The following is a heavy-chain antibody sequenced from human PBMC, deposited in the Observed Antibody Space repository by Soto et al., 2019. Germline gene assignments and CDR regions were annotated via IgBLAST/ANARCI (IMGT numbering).Heavy chain of an antibody. CDR2: IIPIFGTA. D-gene: IGHD2-15*01. Sequence: SVKVSCKAPGGTFSSYAISWVRQAPGQGLEWMGGIIPIFGTANYAQKFQGRVTITADESTSTGYMELSSLRFEDTAVYYCARSQGGSSSLDIYYYYYYGMDVWGQGTTVTVSS. V-gene: IGHV1-69*13. CDR1: GGTFSSYA. CDR3: ARSQGGSSSLDIYYYYYYGMDV. J-gene: IGHJ6*02.